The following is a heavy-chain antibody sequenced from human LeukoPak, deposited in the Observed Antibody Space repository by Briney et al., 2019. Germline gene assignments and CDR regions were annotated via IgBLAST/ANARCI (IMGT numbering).Heavy chain of an antibody. D-gene: IGHD3-22*01. V-gene: IGHV4-34*01. CDR2: INHSGST. Sequence: SETLSLTCAVYGGSFSGYYWSWIRQPPGKGLEWIGEINHSGSTNYNPSLKSRVTISVDTSKNQFSLKLSSVTAADTAVYYCASTRRFYYDSSGPYGYWGQGTLVTVSS. CDR3: ASTRRFYYDSSGPYGY. J-gene: IGHJ4*02. CDR1: GGSFSGYY.